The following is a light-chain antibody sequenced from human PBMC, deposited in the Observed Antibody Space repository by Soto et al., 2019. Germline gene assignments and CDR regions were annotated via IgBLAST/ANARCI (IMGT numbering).Light chain of an antibody. CDR2: LAS. Sequence: DIQMTQSLSSLSASVGDRVTITCRASQSISNYLNWYQQRPGKAPKLLIYLASSLSSGVPSKFSGSGSGTVFTLTISVLQPEDSATYYCQQTYKTPLTFGQGTKVEIK. V-gene: IGKV1-39*01. CDR3: QQTYKTPLT. J-gene: IGKJ1*01. CDR1: QSISNY.